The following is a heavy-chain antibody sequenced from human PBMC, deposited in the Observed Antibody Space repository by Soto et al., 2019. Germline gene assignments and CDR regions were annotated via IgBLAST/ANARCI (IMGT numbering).Heavy chain of an antibody. Sequence: GGSLRLSCTASGFTFGDYAMSWFRQAPGKGLEWVGFIRSKAYGGTTEYAASVKGGFTISRDDSKSIAYLQMNSLKTDDTAVYYCTREAAGNYYYGMDVWGQGTTVTVSS. J-gene: IGHJ6*02. V-gene: IGHV3-49*03. CDR1: GFTFGDYA. D-gene: IGHD6-13*01. CDR2: IRSKAYGGTT. CDR3: TREAAGNYYYGMDV.